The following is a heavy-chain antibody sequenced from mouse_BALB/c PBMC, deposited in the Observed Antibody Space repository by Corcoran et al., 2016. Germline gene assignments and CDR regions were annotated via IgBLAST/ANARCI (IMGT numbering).Heavy chain of an antibody. CDR2: ISCYNGAT. V-gene: IGHV1S34*01. Sequence: LVKTGASVKISCKASGYSFTGYYMYWVKQSHEKSLEWIGYISCYNGATSYNQKFKGKVTFTVDTSSSTAYMQFNSLTSEDSAGYYCARGYGSSSLFAYWGQGTLVTVSA. J-gene: IGHJ3*01. CDR1: GYSFTGYY. D-gene: IGHD1-1*01. CDR3: ARGYGSSSLFAY.